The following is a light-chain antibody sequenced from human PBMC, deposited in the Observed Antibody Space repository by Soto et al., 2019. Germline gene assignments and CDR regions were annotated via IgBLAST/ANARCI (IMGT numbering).Light chain of an antibody. Sequence: QSALAQPSSVSGSPGQSTTICCTGTSXDVGGYNYVSWYQHHSGKAPKLLIYEVTNRPSGISDRFSGSKSVNTASLTISGLQAEDESDYYCGSYSSTDTPFVFGTGTKVTVL. J-gene: IGLJ1*01. V-gene: IGLV2-14*01. CDR1: SXDVGGYNY. CDR2: EVT. CDR3: GSYSSTDTPFV.